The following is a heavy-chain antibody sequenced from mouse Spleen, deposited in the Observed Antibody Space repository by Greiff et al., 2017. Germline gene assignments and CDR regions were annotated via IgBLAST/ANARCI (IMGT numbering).Heavy chain of an antibody. CDR2: INPSNGGT. CDR3: ARADYYGSSPNWYFDV. D-gene: IGHD1-1*01. V-gene: IGHV1-53*01. CDR1: GYTFTSYW. Sequence: VQLQQPGTELVKPGASVKLSCKASGYTFTSYWMHWVKQRPGQGLEWIGNINPSNGGTNYNEKFKSKATLTVDKSSSTAYMQLSSLTSEDSAVYYCARADYYGSSPNWYFDVWGAGTTVTVSS. J-gene: IGHJ1*01.